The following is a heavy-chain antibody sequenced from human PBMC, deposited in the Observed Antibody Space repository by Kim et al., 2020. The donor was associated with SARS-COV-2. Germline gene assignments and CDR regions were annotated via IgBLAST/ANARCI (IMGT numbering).Heavy chain of an antibody. D-gene: IGHD6-13*01. CDR1: GYTLTELS. Sequence: ASVKVSCKVSGYTLTELSMHWVRQAPGKGLEWMGGFNPEDDETMSAQNFQGRVTMTEDTSTDTAYMELRSLRSEDTAVYYCATPGVYSSSWDYYGLDVWGQGTTVTVSS. CDR3: ATPGVYSSSWDYYGLDV. J-gene: IGHJ6*02. V-gene: IGHV1-24*01. CDR2: FNPEDDET.